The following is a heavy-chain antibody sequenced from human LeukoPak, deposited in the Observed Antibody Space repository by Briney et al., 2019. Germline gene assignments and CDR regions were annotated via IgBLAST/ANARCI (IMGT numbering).Heavy chain of an antibody. D-gene: IGHD3-10*01. CDR2: IWYDGSNK. CDR3: AGLWFGGLGGGFDP. J-gene: IGHJ5*02. V-gene: IGHV3-33*01. Sequence: GRSLRLSCAASGFTFSYYGMHWVRQAPGKGLEWVAVIWYDGSNKYYADSVKGRFTISRDNSKNTLYLQMNSLRAEDTAVYYCAGLWFGGLGGGFDPWGLGTLVTVSS. CDR1: GFTFSYYG.